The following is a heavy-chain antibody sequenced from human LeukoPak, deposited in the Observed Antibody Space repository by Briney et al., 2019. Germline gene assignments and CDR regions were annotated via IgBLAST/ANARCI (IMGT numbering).Heavy chain of an antibody. D-gene: IGHD2-2*01. V-gene: IGHV3-11*01. CDR1: GFTFSYYY. CDR2: ISSSGRTI. J-gene: IGHJ6*02. CDR3: ARDNRIVVVPAAGYGMDV. Sequence: GFLRLSCAASGFTFSYYYMCLIRQAPGKGLELGSYISSSGRTIYYADSEKGRFTISRDNAKNSLYLQMNSLRAEDTAVYYCARDNRIVVVPAAGYGMDVWGQGTTVTVSS.